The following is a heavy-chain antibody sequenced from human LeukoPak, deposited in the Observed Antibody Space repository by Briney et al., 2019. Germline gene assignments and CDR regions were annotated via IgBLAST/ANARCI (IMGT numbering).Heavy chain of an antibody. CDR2: ISWNSGRK. D-gene: IGHD6-19*01. V-gene: IGHV3-9*01. J-gene: IGHJ6*02. Sequence: GGSLRLSCAASGFTFDDYAMHGVRQAPGKGLEWVSGISWNSGRKGYADSVKGRFTISRDNAKNSLYLQMNSLRAEDTALYYCAKDRAGSNYYGMDVWGQGTTVTVSS. CDR1: GFTFDDYA. CDR3: AKDRAGSNYYGMDV.